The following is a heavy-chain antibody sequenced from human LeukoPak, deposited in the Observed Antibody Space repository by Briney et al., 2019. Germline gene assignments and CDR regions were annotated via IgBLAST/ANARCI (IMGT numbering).Heavy chain of an antibody. CDR1: GFMFSNYA. J-gene: IGHJ4*02. Sequence: GGSLRLSCAASGFMFSNYAMSWVRQAPGRGLEWVSAVKTSAGDTYYADSVRGRFTISRDNSKSTVYLHTNSLRAEDSALYYCAKGQMATILGFDSWGQGALVTVS. V-gene: IGHV3-23*01. CDR3: AKGQMATILGFDS. D-gene: IGHD5-24*01. CDR2: VKTSAGDT.